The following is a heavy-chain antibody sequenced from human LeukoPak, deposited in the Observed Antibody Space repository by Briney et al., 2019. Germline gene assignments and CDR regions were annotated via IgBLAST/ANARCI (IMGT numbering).Heavy chain of an antibody. CDR3: ARGFGYV. D-gene: IGHD3-16*01. CDR2: INHDGST. Sequence: RXAPGKGLEWIGEINHDGSTHYNPSLKSRVTISVDTSKNQFSLKLSSVTAADTAVYYCARGFGYVWGQGTTVTVSS. J-gene: IGHJ6*02. V-gene: IGHV4-34*01.